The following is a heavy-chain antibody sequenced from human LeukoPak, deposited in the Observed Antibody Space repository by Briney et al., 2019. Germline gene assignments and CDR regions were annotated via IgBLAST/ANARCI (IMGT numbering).Heavy chain of an antibody. CDR3: AKPAFWSGYPGVDYYYYMDV. CDR2: ISGSGGST. D-gene: IGHD3-3*01. Sequence: GGSLRLSCAASGFTFSSYATSWVRQAPGKGLEWVSAISGSGGSTYYADSVKGRFTISRDNSKNTLYLQMNSLRAEDTAVYYCAKPAFWSGYPGVDYYYYMDVWGKGTTVTVSS. CDR1: GFTFSSYA. V-gene: IGHV3-23*01. J-gene: IGHJ6*03.